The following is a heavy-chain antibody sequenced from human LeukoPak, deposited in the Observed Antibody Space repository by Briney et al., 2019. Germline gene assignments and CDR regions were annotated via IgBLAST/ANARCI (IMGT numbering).Heavy chain of an antibody. D-gene: IGHD6-6*01. CDR2: ISYDGSNS. J-gene: IGHJ4*02. Sequence: GGPLRLSCAASGFIFSDYGMYWVRQAPGKGLEWLAVISYDGSNSHYADSVKGRFTIARDNSKNTLNLQMNSLRAEDTAVYYCARGYSSSSEGSFDYWGQGTLVTVSS. CDR3: ARGYSSSSEGSFDY. CDR1: GFIFSDYG. V-gene: IGHV3-33*01.